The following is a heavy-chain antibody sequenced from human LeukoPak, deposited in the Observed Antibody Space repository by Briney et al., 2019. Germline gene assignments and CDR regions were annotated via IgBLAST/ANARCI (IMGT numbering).Heavy chain of an antibody. Sequence: ASVKVSCKASGYTFTSYGIGWVRQAPGQGLERMRWISTYNGDTNYAQKLQGRVTMTTDTSTSTAYMELRSLRSDDTAVYYCARGTYFDYWGQGTLVTVSS. CDR2: ISTYNGDT. J-gene: IGHJ4*02. CDR1: GYTFTSYG. CDR3: ARGTYFDY. V-gene: IGHV1-18*01.